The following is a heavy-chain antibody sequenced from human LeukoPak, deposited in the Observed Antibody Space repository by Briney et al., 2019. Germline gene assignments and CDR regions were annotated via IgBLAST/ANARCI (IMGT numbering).Heavy chain of an antibody. J-gene: IGHJ2*01. V-gene: IGHV4-59*08. CDR1: GGSITNFY. CDR2: IYYTGST. Sequence: SETLSLTCTVSGGSITNFYWSWVRQPPGKRLEWLGFIYYTGSTTYNPSLENRVTISVDTSKNQFSLRLRSVTAADTAVYYCAASRWYFDVWGRGVVVAVSS. CDR3: AASRWYFDV.